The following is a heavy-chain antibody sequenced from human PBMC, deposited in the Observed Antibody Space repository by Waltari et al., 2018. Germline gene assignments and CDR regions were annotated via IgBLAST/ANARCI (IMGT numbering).Heavy chain of an antibody. CDR3: ARPSTEYYYYYYYMDV. Sequence: EMQVVESGGGLVQPGGSLRLSCEASGFSFSNYEMNWIRQAPGKGLEWVSYISNSGSTMYYADSAKGRFTISRDNAKNSLYLEMNSLRAEDTAIYYCARPSTEYYYYYYYMDVWGKGTTVTVS. CDR2: ISNSGSTM. V-gene: IGHV3-48*03. CDR1: GFSFSNYE. J-gene: IGHJ6*03.